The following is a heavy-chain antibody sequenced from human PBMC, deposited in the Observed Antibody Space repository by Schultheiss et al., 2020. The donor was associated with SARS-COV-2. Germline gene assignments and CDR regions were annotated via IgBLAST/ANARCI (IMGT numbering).Heavy chain of an antibody. CDR1: GFTFSSYS. J-gene: IGHJ4*02. V-gene: IGHV3-21*01. Sequence: GGSLRLSCAASGFTFSSYSMNWVRQAPGKGLEWVSSISSSSSYIYYADSVKGRFTISRDNAKNSLYLQMNSLRAEDTAVYYCVKEGYSYGFPYYFDYWGQGTLVTVSS. CDR2: ISSSSSYI. CDR3: VKEGYSYGFPYYFDY. D-gene: IGHD5-18*01.